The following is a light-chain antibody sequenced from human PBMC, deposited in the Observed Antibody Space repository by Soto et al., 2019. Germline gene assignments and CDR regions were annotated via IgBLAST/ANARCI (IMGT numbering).Light chain of an antibody. Sequence: PGERATLSCRASQRVSSSYLAWYQQKPGQAPRLLIYGASFRATGIPDRFSGSGSGTDFSLTISALEPEDFAVYYCQQYGSSRTFGQGTKVEIK. V-gene: IGKV3-20*01. CDR3: QQYGSSRT. CDR1: QRVSSSY. J-gene: IGKJ1*01. CDR2: GAS.